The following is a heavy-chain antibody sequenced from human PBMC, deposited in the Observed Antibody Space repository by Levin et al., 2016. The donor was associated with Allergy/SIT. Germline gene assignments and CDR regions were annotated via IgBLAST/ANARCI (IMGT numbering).Heavy chain of an antibody. J-gene: IGHJ5*01. CDR3: ARGAGIAVAS. CDR2: ISSSGSVI. CDR1: GITFSTYN. D-gene: IGHD6-13*01. V-gene: IGHV3-21*04. Sequence: GGSLRLSCAVSGITFSTYNMNWVRQAPGKGLEWISSISSSGSVIYYVDSIKGRFTISRDNAKNSLYLEMNSLEAEDTAVYYCARGAGIAVASWGQGSLVTVSS.